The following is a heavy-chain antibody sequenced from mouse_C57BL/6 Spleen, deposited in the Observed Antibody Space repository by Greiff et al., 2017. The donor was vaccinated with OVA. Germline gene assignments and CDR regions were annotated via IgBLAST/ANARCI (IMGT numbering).Heavy chain of an antibody. CDR1: GYTFTDYE. CDR2: IDPETGGT. CDR3: TKKSDYGNYEWFAY. Sequence: VQLLDSGAELVRPGASVTLSCKASGYTFTDYEMHWVKQTPVHGLEWIGAIDPETGGTAYNQKFKGKAILTADKSSSTAYMELRSLTSEDSAVYYCTKKSDYGNYEWFAYWGQGTLVTVSA. V-gene: IGHV1-15*01. J-gene: IGHJ3*01. D-gene: IGHD2-1*01.